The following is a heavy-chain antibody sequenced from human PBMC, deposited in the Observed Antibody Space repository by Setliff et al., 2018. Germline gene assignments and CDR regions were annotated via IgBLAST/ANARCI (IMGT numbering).Heavy chain of an antibody. V-gene: IGHV1-18*01. D-gene: IGHD3-3*01. Sequence: SVKVSCKTSGYTFISYGISWVRQAPGQGLEWMGWISGYNGNTDYAQNFQGRVTMTTDTSTSTAYMELRSLRSDDTAVYYCARVPRLEWLLPTFDSWGQGTLVTV. CDR1: GYTFISYG. CDR3: ARVPRLEWLLPTFDS. J-gene: IGHJ4*02. CDR2: ISGYNGNT.